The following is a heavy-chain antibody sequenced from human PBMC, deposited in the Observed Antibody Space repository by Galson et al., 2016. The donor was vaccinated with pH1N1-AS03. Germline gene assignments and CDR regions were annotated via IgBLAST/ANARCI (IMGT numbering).Heavy chain of an antibody. CDR3: ARERYTSGNGRYLFDY. CDR2: IYYTEST. Sequence: LSLTCTVSGGSLNTYYWTWIRQPPGKGLEWIGYIYYTESTNYNPSLKSRVTISIDTSKNRFSLKLSSVSAADTAVYYCARERYTSGNGRYLFDYWGQGILVTVSS. J-gene: IGHJ4*02. D-gene: IGHD1-26*01. CDR1: GGSLNTYY. V-gene: IGHV4-59*01.